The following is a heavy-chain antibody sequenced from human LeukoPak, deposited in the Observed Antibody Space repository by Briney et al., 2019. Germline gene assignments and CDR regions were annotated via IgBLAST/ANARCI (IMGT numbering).Heavy chain of an antibody. V-gene: IGHV1-46*01. D-gene: IGHD6-13*01. CDR3: ARGGHSSSLPTRIPGYSFDY. J-gene: IGHJ4*02. Sequence: ASVKVSCKASGYTFTSYYMHWVRQAPGQGLEWMGIINSSGGSTSYAQKFQGRVTMTRDTSTRTVYMELSSLRSEDTAVYYCARGGHSSSLPTRIPGYSFDYWGQGTLVTVSS. CDR2: INSSGGST. CDR1: GYTFTSYY.